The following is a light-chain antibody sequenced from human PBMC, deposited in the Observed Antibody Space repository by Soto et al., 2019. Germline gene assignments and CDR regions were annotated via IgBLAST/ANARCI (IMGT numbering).Light chain of an antibody. CDR1: QGINIF. V-gene: IGKV1-9*01. CDR2: AAS. CDR3: QQLSSYPST. J-gene: IGKJ4*01. Sequence: DHQLPHSPTFPSATLGGRGTITCLASQGINIFLAWFQQKPGKAPNLLISAASTLQSGVPSRFSGSGSETEFTLTISGLQPEDFATYYCQQLSSYPSTFGGGTKVDTK.